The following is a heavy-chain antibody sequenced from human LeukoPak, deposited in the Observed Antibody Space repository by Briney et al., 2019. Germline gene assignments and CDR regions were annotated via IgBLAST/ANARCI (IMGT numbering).Heavy chain of an antibody. CDR1: GFTFSSYE. V-gene: IGHV3-48*03. Sequence: GGSLRLSCAASGFTFSSYEMNWVRQAPGKGLEWVSYISSSGSTIYYADSVKGRFTISRDNAKNSLYLQMNSLKAGDTAGLYCSRGEQQLFPFYYWGQGTLVTVSS. CDR3: SRGEQQLFPFYY. J-gene: IGHJ4*02. D-gene: IGHD6-13*01. CDR2: ISSSGSTI.